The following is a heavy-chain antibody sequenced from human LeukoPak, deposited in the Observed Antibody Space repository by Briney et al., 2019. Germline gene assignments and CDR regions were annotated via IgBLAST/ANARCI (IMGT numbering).Heavy chain of an antibody. J-gene: IGHJ4*02. CDR2: FDPENGEI. D-gene: IGHD3-9*01. V-gene: IGHV1-24*01. Sequence: ASVKVSCKVSGYTLTELSIHWVRQAPGKGLEWMGGFDPENGEIIYAQKFQGRVTMTEDRSGDTAYMQLSSLRSEGTAVYYCSTDAGYCNSTTCSYYFDYWGQGTLVTVSS. CDR3: STDAGYCNSTTCSYYFDY. CDR1: GYTLTELS.